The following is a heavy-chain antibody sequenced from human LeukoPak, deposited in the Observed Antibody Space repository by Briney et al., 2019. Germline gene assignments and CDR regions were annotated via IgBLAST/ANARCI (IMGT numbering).Heavy chain of an antibody. V-gene: IGHV4-34*01. CDR1: GGSFSGYY. CDR2: INHSGST. Sequence: SETLSLTCAVYGGSFSGYYWSWIRQPPGKGLEWIGEINHSGSTNYNPSLKSRVTISVDTSKNQFSLKLSPVTAADTAVYYCARHRRYDSSGYHAFDIWGQGTMVTVSS. CDR3: ARHRRYDSSGYHAFDI. D-gene: IGHD3-22*01. J-gene: IGHJ3*02.